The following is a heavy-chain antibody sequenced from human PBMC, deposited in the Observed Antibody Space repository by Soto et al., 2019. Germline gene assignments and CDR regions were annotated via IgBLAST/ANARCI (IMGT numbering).Heavy chain of an antibody. CDR1: GHTLASYD. J-gene: IGHJ5*01. D-gene: IGHD3-16*01. V-gene: IGHV1-8*01. CDR3: ARDPFYGWFDS. CDR2: MTPDSGDT. Sequence: QVQLVQSGAEVRKPGASVKVCCKASGHTLASYDINWVRQATGQGLEWMGWMTPDSGDTGYAQKFQGRVTMTWDTSITTAYMELSSLRSDDTAVYYCARDPFYGWFDSWGQGTLVTVSS.